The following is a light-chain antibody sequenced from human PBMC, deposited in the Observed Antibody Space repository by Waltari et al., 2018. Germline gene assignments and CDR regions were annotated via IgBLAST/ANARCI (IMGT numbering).Light chain of an antibody. J-gene: IGLJ3*02. V-gene: IGLV2-8*01. CDR2: EVN. Sequence: QSALTQPPSASGSPGQSVTISCTGTSSDFGVYNSVSWYQHHPGKAPKLMIYEVNKRPSGVPDRFSGSKSANTASLTVSGLQAEDEADYYCSSYAGTNNVVFGGGTKLTVL. CDR1: SSDFGVYNS. CDR3: SSYAGTNNVV.